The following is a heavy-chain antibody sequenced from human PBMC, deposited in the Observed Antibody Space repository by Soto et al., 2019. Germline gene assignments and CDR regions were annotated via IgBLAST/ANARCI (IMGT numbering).Heavy chain of an antibody. CDR3: ARDNTPYYDILTGNRYFDY. CDR1: GYTFTSYA. D-gene: IGHD3-9*01. Sequence: ASVKVSCKASGYTFTSYAMHWVRQAPGQRLEWMGWINAGNGNTKYSQKFQGRVTITRDTSASTAYMELSSLRSEDTAVYYCARDNTPYYDILTGNRYFDYWGQGTLVTVPS. V-gene: IGHV1-3*01. J-gene: IGHJ4*02. CDR2: INAGNGNT.